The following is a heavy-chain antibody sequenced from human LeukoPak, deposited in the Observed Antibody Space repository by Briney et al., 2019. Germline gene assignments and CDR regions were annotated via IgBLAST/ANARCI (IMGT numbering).Heavy chain of an antibody. Sequence: PSETLSLTCTVSGGSISSYYWSWIRQPPGKGLEWIGYIYYSGSTNYNPSLKSRVTISVDTSKNQFSLKLSSVTAADTAVYYCASLWLHNGGAFDIWGQGTMVTVSS. J-gene: IGHJ3*02. V-gene: IGHV4-59*08. D-gene: IGHD5-24*01. CDR3: ASLWLHNGGAFDI. CDR2: IYYSGST. CDR1: GGSISSYY.